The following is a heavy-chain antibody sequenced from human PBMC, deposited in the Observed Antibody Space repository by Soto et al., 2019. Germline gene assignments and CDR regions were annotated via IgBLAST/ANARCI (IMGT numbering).Heavy chain of an antibody. CDR3: ARSRNVAEFNDYGGNYHGFDI. CDR1: GGSVNSHA. CDR2: IIPMFGTP. V-gene: IGHV1-69*01. J-gene: IGHJ3*02. D-gene: IGHD4-17*01. Sequence: QVQLEQSGAEVKKAGSSVKVSCKAFGGSVNSHAISWVRQAPGQGREWMGGIIPMFGTPTYAHRFQAGVTISADESTSTVYLGRSSLRSEDTAMYYCARSRNVAEFNDYGGNYHGFDIRGQGTMVTVSS.